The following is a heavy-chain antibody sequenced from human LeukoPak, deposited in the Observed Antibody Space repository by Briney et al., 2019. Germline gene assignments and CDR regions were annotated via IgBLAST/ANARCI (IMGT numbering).Heavy chain of an antibody. CDR2: IYSGGYT. CDR3: ARDRVTGTSRGSEIDY. D-gene: IGHD1-20*01. V-gene: IGHV3-66*01. CDR1: GFTFNNYA. Sequence: AGSLTLSCAASGFTFNNYAMIWVRQAPGKGLEWVSDIYSGGYTSYADSVEGRFTISRDNSKNTMYLQMNTLTDEDTAVYYCARDRVTGTSRGSEIDYWGQGTLVTVSS. J-gene: IGHJ4*02.